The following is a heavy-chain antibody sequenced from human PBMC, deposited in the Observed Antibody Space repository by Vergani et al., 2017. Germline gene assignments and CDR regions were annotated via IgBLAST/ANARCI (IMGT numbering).Heavy chain of an antibody. V-gene: IGHV3-30-3*01. D-gene: IGHD3-22*01. J-gene: IGHJ4*02. CDR2: ISYDGSTK. CDR1: GFTFNNYA. Sequence: VQLVESGGGVVRPGGSLRLSCAASGFTFNNYAIHWVRQAPGKGLEWVAVISYDGSTKYYADSVKGRFTISRDNSKNTLYLQMNSLRGEDTAVYYCARATTSYYYDAGDYWGQGTLVTVSS. CDR3: ARATTSYYYDAGDY.